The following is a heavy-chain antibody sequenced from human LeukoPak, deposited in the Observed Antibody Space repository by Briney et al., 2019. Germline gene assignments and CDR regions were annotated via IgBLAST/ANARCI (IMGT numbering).Heavy chain of an antibody. D-gene: IGHD2-2*01. J-gene: IGHJ4*02. CDR3: ARAGGNYCSSTSCFQSDV. V-gene: IGHV4-59*11. CDR2: IFYNGRT. Sequence: SETLSLTCSVSGGSISPHYWSWIRQPPGKGLEWIGYIFYNGRTNYNPSLNSRVTISVDTSRKQFSLMLTSVTAADTAVYYCARAGGNYCSSTSCFQSDVWGQGTLVTVSS. CDR1: GGSISPHY.